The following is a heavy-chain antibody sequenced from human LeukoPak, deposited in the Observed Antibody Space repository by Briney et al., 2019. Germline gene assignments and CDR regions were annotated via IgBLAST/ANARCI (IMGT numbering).Heavy chain of an antibody. V-gene: IGHV3-33*01. CDR1: GFTFSSYA. CDR3: ARDGTSIVGSLDY. CDR2: IWYDGSNK. J-gene: IGHJ4*02. D-gene: IGHD1-26*01. Sequence: GGSLRLSCAASGFTFSSYAMHWVRQAPGKGLEWVALIWYDGSNKYYADSVKGRFTISRDNSKNTLYLQMNSLRAEDTAVYYCARDGTSIVGSLDYWGQGTLVTVSS.